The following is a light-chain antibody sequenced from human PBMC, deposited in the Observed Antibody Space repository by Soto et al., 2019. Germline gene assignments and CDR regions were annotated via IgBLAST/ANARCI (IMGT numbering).Light chain of an antibody. CDR2: GTS. J-gene: IGKJ1*01. V-gene: IGKV1-39*01. Sequence: TQSPAALSASDGDRVTSSCRASQSIANFLNWYQQKPGKAPKLVIYGTSTLHSGVPSRFSGSGSGTDFTLTISRLQREDFATYYCQQSYSFPRTSAQGTKV. CDR1: QSIANF. CDR3: QQSYSFPRT.